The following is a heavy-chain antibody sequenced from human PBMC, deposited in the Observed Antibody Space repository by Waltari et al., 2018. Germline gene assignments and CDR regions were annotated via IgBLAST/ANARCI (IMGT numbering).Heavy chain of an antibody. CDR3: VKMWGSKGSPG. CDR2: ISAGGGST. Sequence: EVRLVEFGGILLQPGESLRLSCAASGFIFSTNVLSWVRQAPGKGLEWVSTISAGGGSTYYADSVKGRFSVSRDNSRNTLYLQMSSLRVEDTAIYYCVKMWGSKGSPGWGQGTLVTVSS. CDR1: GFIFSTNV. D-gene: IGHD1-26*01. V-gene: IGHV3-23*04. J-gene: IGHJ4*02.